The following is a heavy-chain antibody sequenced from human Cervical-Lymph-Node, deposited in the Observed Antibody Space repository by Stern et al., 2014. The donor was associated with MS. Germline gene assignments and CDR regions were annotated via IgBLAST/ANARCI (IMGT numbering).Heavy chain of an antibody. CDR1: GFTFGSSA. J-gene: IGHJ4*02. Sequence: VQLVESGGGLVQPGGSLRLSCAASGFTFGSSAMTWVRQAPGKGLEWGSSINSSGGRTDNADSVKGRFTISRDNSKNTLFLQMNSLRDEDTAVYYCARGGDIWGRYRQYYFDYWGQGSLVTVSS. V-gene: IGHV3-23*04. D-gene: IGHD3-16*02. CDR3: ARGGDIWGRYRQYYFDY. CDR2: INSSGGRT.